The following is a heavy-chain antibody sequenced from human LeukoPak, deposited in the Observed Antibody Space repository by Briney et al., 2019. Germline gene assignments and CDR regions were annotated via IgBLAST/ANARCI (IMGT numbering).Heavy chain of an antibody. CDR3: AKELQRYCSGGSCYGFDY. CDR1: GFTFSSYG. D-gene: IGHD2-15*01. V-gene: IGHV3-30*18. J-gene: IGHJ4*02. Sequence: GGSLRLSCAASGFTFSSYGMHWVRQAPGKGLEWVAVISYDGSNKYYADSVKGRFTISRDNSKNTLYLQMNSLRAEDTAVYYCAKELQRYCSGGSCYGFDYWGQGTLVTVSS. CDR2: ISYDGSNK.